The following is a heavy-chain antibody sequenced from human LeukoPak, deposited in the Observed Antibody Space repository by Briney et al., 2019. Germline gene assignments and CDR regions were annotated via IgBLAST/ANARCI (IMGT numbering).Heavy chain of an antibody. J-gene: IGHJ6*03. V-gene: IGHV1-18*01. CDR3: ARDRPPWGDYYYYYMDV. Sequence: GASVKVSCKASGYTFTSYGISWVRQAPGQGLEWMGWISAYNGNTNYAQKLQGRVTMTTDTSTSTAYMELRSLRSDDTAVYYCARDRPPWGDYYYYYMDVWGKGTTVTVSS. CDR2: ISAYNGNT. CDR1: GYTFTSYG. D-gene: IGHD6-6*01.